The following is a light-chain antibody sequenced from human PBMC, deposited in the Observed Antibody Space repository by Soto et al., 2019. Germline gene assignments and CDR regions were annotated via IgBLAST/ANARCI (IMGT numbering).Light chain of an antibody. CDR2: GAS. V-gene: IGKV3-15*01. CDR3: QQYNNWPLT. Sequence: EIVMTQSPATLSVSPGERATLSCRASQSVSSNLVWYQQKPGQAPRLLIYGASTRATGIPARFSGSGSGTEITLTISSLQSEDFAVYYCQQYNNWPLTFGGGTKVKIK. J-gene: IGKJ4*01. CDR1: QSVSSN.